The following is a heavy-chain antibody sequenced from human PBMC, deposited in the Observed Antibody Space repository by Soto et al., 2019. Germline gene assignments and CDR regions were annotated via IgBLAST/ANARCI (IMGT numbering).Heavy chain of an antibody. CDR3: ARQVAWFDP. CDR2: TYYRSKWYN. Sequence: QVQLQQSGPGLVKPSQTLSLTCAISGDSVSSNSVAWHWIRQSPSRGLEWLGRTYYRSKWYNDYAVSVXXRXTXXPDTSKNQFSLQLNSVTPEDTAVYYCARQVAWFDPWGQGTLVTVSS. V-gene: IGHV6-1*01. J-gene: IGHJ5*02. D-gene: IGHD2-15*01. CDR1: GDSVSSNSVA.